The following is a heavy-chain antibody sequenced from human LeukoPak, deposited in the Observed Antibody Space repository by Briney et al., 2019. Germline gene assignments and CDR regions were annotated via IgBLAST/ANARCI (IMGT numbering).Heavy chain of an antibody. J-gene: IGHJ5*02. CDR2: IYYSGST. CDR1: GGSISSNNYY. CDR3: ARTSSSSYGWFDP. D-gene: IGHD2-2*01. V-gene: IGHV4-39*01. Sequence: SETLSLTCTVSGGSISSNNYYWGWMRQPPGKGLEWIGSIYYSGSTCYNPSLKSRVTISLDTSKNQFSLKVSSVTAADTAVYYCARTSSSSYGWFDPWGQGTLVTVSS.